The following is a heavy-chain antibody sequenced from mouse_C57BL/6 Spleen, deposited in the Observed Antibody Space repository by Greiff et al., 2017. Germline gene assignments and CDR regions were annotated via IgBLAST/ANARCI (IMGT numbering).Heavy chain of an antibody. CDR1: GFTFSSYG. CDR3: ARQGDGYDGYGAMDY. D-gene: IGHD2-2*01. V-gene: IGHV5-6*01. Sequence: EVHLVESGGDLVKPGGSLKLSCAASGFTFSSYGMSWVRQTPDKRLEWVATISSGGSYTYYPDSVKGRFTISRDNAKNTLYLQMSSLKSEDTAMYYCARQGDGYDGYGAMDYWGQGTSVTVSS. J-gene: IGHJ4*01. CDR2: ISSGGSYT.